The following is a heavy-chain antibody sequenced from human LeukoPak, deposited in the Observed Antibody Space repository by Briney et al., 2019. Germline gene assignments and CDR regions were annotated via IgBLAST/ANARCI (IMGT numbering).Heavy chain of an antibody. Sequence: PSETLSLTCIVSGDSVSSGSSYWSWLRQPPGKGLEWIGYVYYSGSTNYNPSLKSRVTISVDTSKNRFSLNLNSVTAADTAVYHCARGGCSGGSCREGYFDYWGQGTLVTVSS. CDR2: VYYSGST. V-gene: IGHV4-61*01. CDR3: ARGGCSGGSCREGYFDY. CDR1: GDSVSSGSSY. D-gene: IGHD2-15*01. J-gene: IGHJ4*02.